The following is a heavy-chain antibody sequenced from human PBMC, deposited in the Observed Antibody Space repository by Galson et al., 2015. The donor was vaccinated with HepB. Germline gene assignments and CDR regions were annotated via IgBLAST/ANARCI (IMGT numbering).Heavy chain of an antibody. D-gene: IGHD2-2*01. CDR2: IIPIFGIP. CDR3: ARDGQLRGGY. J-gene: IGHJ4*02. V-gene: IGHV1-69*04. Sequence: SVKVSCKASGGTFSDYAISWVRQAPGQGLEWMGRIIPIFGIPNYAQKFQGRVTITADKSTSTAYMELSSLRSEDTAVYYCARDGQLRGGYWGQGTLVTVSS. CDR1: GGTFSDYA.